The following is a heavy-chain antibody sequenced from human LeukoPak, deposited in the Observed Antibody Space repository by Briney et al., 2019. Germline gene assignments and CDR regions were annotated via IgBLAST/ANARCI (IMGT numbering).Heavy chain of an antibody. CDR3: AKDPYDILTGYGDWFDP. D-gene: IGHD3-9*01. CDR2: ISGSGGST. CDR1: GFTFSSYA. J-gene: IGHJ5*02. Sequence: PGGSLRLSCAASGFTFSSYAMSWVRQAPGKGLEWVSAISGSGGSTYYADSVKGRFTISRDNSKNTLYLQMNSLRAEDTAVYYCAKDPYDILTGYGDWFDPWGQGTLVTVSS. V-gene: IGHV3-23*01.